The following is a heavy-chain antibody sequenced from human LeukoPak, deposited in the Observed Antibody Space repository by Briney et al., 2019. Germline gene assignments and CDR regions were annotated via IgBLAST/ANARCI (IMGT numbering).Heavy chain of an antibody. CDR3: PIGRDSVSYLEFDY. J-gene: IGHJ4*02. D-gene: IGHD1-26*01. CDR2: ISGSSGNT. Sequence: TGGSLTLSCAASGFTFSSYAMSWVRQAPGKGLEWVSNISGSSGNTPYADSVKGRFTISSDNSKNTLYLQMNSPRAEGTALYYCPIGRDSVSYLEFDYWGQGTLVTVSS. CDR1: GFTFSSYA. V-gene: IGHV3-23*01.